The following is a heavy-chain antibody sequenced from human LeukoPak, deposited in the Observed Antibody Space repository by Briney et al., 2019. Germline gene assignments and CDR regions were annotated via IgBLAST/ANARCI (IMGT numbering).Heavy chain of an antibody. J-gene: IGHJ4*02. Sequence: PGGSLRLSCAASGFTFGSYAMSWVRQAPGKGLEWVSAISGSGGSTYYADSVKGRFTISRDNSKNTLYLQMNSLRAEDTAVYYCAKDHSSSWYVFGHWGQGTLVTVSS. D-gene: IGHD6-13*01. CDR3: AKDHSSSWYVFGH. CDR2: ISGSGGST. V-gene: IGHV3-23*01. CDR1: GFTFGSYA.